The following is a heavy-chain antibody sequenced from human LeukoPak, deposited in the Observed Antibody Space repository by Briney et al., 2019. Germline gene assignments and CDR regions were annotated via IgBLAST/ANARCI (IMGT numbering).Heavy chain of an antibody. D-gene: IGHD3-3*01. Sequence: GGSLRLSCEASGLTFNTCAMSWVRQAPGKGLEWVSAISESGSGTYYADSVKGRFTISRDNSKNTLYLQMNSLRVDDTALYYCAKGVFGVNRAFDYWGQGTLVTVSS. CDR3: AKGVFGVNRAFDY. J-gene: IGHJ4*02. CDR2: ISESGSGT. CDR1: GLTFNTCA. V-gene: IGHV3-23*01.